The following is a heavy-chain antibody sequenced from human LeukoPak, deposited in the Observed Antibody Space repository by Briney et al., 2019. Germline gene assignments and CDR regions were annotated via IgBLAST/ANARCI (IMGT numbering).Heavy chain of an antibody. CDR3: AKDLRWDHPGFDP. Sequence: ASVKVSCKASGYTFTSYYIHWVRQAPGQGLEWMGIINPGGGSTSYAQKFQDRVTMTRDTSTSTVHMELSSLRSEDTAVYYCAKDLRWDHPGFDPWGQGTLVIVSS. CDR1: GYTFTSYY. D-gene: IGHD4-23*01. V-gene: IGHV1-46*01. CDR2: INPGGGST. J-gene: IGHJ5*02.